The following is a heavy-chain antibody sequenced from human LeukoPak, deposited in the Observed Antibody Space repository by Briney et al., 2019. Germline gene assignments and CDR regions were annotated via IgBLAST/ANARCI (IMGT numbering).Heavy chain of an antibody. CDR2: ININTGNP. CDR3: ARGSIGLMTTMTD. CDR1: GYTFTSYG. V-gene: IGHV7-4-1*02. D-gene: IGHD4-17*01. Sequence: GASVKVSCKASGYTFTSYGISWVRQAPGQGLEWMGWININTGNPTYAQGFTGRFVFSLDTSVSTAYLQISSLKAEDTAVYYCARGSIGLMTTMTDWGQGTLVTVSS. J-gene: IGHJ4*02.